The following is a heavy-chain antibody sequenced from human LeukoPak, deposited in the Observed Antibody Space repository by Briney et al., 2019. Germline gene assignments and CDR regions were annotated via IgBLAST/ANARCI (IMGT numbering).Heavy chain of an antibody. CDR3: ATAIKSYCGGDCYSGWFGP. D-gene: IGHD2-21*01. J-gene: IGHJ5*02. CDR2: INPGGGST. Sequence: ASVKVSCKASGYTFTSNHIHWVRQAPGQGREWMGVINPGGGSTSNAQNFQGRRIMTRDRYTNPVYMELSSLRSEDPVVYYCATAIKSYCGGDCYSGWFGPWGQGTLVTVSS. CDR1: GYTFTSNH. V-gene: IGHV1-46*03.